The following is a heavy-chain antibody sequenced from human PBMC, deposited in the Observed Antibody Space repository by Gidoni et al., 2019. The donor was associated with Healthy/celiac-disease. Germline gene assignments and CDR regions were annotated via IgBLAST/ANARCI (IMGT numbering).Heavy chain of an antibody. CDR2: ISWDGGST. D-gene: IGHD3-16*01. CDR3: AKDSFRHLRPTHYYYGMDV. Sequence: EVQLVESGGVVVQPGGSLRLSCAASGFTFADYTMHCVRQAPGKGLEWFSLISWDGGSTYYADSVKGRFTISRDNSKNSLYLQMNSLRTEDTALYSCAKDSFRHLRPTHYYYGMDVWGQGTTVTVSS. J-gene: IGHJ6*02. V-gene: IGHV3-43*01. CDR1: GFTFADYT.